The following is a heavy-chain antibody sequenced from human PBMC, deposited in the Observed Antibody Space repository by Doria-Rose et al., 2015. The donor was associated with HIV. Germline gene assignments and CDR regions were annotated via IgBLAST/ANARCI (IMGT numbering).Heavy chain of an antibody. CDR3: ARMGSYRELDY. J-gene: IGHJ4*02. D-gene: IGHD3-3*01. CDR2: TYYTGTS. CDR1: Y. V-gene: IGHV4-31*02. Sequence: YWNWIRQVPGKGLESLGYTYYTGTSDYSPPLKSRLNMAVDTSKNQFSLKLSFVTVADTAVYYCARMGSYRELDYWGQGALVIVSA.